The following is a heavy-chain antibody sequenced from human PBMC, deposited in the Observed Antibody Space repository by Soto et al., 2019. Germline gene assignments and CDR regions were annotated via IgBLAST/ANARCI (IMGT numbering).Heavy chain of an antibody. CDR2: IYYSGST. D-gene: IGHD1-26*01. CDR3: ARGTSGSPRSNLDY. V-gene: IGHV4-59*01. CDR1: GGSISSYY. Sequence: SETLSLTCTVSGGSISSYYWTWIRQPPGKGLEWIGYIYYSGSTNYDPSLKSRVTISVDTSKNQFSLKLSSVTAADTAVYYCARGTSGSPRSNLDYWGQGTLVTVSS. J-gene: IGHJ4*02.